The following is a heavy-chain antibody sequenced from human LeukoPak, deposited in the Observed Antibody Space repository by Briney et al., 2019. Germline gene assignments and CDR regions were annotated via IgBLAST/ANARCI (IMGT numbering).Heavy chain of an antibody. CDR1: GGSISSYY. V-gene: IGHV4-59*12. CDR2: IYYGGST. CDR3: ARGPGVRAYYYYYMDV. Sequence: SETLSLTCTVSGGSISSYYRSWIRQPPGKGLEWIGYIYYGGSTNYNPSLKSRVTISVDTSKNQFSLKLSSVTAADTAVYYCARGPGVRAYYYYYMDVWGKGTTVTVSS. J-gene: IGHJ6*03. D-gene: IGHD2-8*01.